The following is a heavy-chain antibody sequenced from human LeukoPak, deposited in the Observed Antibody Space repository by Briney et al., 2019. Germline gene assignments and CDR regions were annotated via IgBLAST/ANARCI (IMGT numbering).Heavy chain of an antibody. Sequence: GASVKVSCKASGYSFTSYYMHWVRQAPGQGLEWMGIINPSGGSTSYAQKFQGRVTMTRDMSTSTVYVELSSLSSEDTAVYYCARAYYNIAPKAAFDIWGQGTMVSVSS. CDR3: ARAYYNIAPKAAFDI. CDR1: GYSFTSYY. J-gene: IGHJ3*02. CDR2: INPSGGST. V-gene: IGHV1-46*01. D-gene: IGHD3-22*01.